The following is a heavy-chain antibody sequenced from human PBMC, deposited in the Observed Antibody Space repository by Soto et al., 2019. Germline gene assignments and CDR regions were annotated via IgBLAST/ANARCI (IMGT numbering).Heavy chain of an antibody. D-gene: IGHD3-22*01. V-gene: IGHV1-69*13. CDR2: IIPIFGTA. J-gene: IGHJ5*02. CDR1: GGTFSSYA. Sequence: SVKVSCKASGGTFSSYAISWVRQAPGQGLEWMGGIIPIFGTANYAQKFQGRVTITADESTSTAYMELSSLRSEDTAVYYCARPRSSGSERGDWFDPWGQGTLVTVSS. CDR3: ARPRSSGSERGDWFDP.